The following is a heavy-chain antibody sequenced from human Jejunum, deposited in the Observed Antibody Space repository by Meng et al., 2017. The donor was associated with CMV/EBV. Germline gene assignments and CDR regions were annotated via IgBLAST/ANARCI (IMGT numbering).Heavy chain of an antibody. CDR3: TRDPRVYGDFGFDP. D-gene: IGHD4-17*01. V-gene: IGHV4/OR15-8*03. J-gene: IGHJ5*02. CDR2: VSQAGSP. Sequence: SGVSSPHTYYLWNWVRQPPGKGLEWIGEVSQAGSPYYNPSLKSRVTISVDTSKNQFSLRLTSMTAADTAVYFCTRDPRVYGDFGFDPWGPGILVTVSS. CDR1: GVSSPHTYYL.